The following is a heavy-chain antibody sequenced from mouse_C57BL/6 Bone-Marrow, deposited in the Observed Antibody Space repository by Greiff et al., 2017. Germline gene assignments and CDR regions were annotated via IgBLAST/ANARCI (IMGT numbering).Heavy chain of an antibody. V-gene: IGHV14-4*01. J-gene: IGHJ2*01. CDR1: GFNIKDDY. Sequence: EVQLQQSGAELVRPGASVKLSCTASGFNIKDDYMHWVKQRPEQGLEWIGWIDPENGDTEYASKFQGKANITADTSSNTAYLQLSSLTSEDTAVYYGTTGHRYYWGQGTTLTVSA. D-gene: IGHD3-1*01. CDR3: TTGHRYY. CDR2: IDPENGDT.